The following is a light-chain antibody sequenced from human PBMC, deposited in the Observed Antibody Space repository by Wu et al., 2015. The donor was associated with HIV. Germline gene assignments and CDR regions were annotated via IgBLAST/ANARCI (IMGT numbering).Light chain of an antibody. V-gene: IGKV3-20*01. CDR2: DAS. CDR3: QQYGSSPLT. CDR1: QTVHSNY. J-gene: IGKJ4*01. Sequence: DIVLTQSPGTLSLSPGERVTFSCRASQTVHSNYLAWYQQKPGQAPRLLMYDASSRATGIPDRFGGSGSGTDFTLTINRLEPVDSAVYYCQQYGSSPLTFGGGTKVEIK.